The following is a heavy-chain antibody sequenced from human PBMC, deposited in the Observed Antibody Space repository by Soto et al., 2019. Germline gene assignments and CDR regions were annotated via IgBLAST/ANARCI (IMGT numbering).Heavy chain of an antibody. Sequence: SETLSLTCAVYGVPFSGYYWSWIRPSPGKGLEWIGEINHSGNTNYNPSLKSRVTMLVDTSKNQFSLSLSSVTAADTAVYYCANLIVFRSSCYHDYWGHGTLVTVSS. CDR3: ANLIVFRSSCYHDY. J-gene: IGHJ4*01. CDR1: GVPFSGYY. D-gene: IGHD2-2*01. CDR2: INHSGNT. V-gene: IGHV4-34*01.